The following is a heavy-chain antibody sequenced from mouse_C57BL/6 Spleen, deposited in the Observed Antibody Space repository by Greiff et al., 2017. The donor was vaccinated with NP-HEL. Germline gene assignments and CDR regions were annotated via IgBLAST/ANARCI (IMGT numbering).Heavy chain of an antibody. CDR1: GFTFSSYA. Sequence: EVQLVESGEGLVKPGGSLKLSCAASGFTFSSYAMSWVRQTPEKRLEWVAYISSGGDYIYYADTVKGRFTISRDNARNTLYLQMSSLKSEDTAMYYCTRGGYDWRYFDVWGTGTTVTVSS. CDR2: ISSGGDYI. CDR3: TRGGYDWRYFDV. V-gene: IGHV5-9-1*02. D-gene: IGHD2-4*01. J-gene: IGHJ1*03.